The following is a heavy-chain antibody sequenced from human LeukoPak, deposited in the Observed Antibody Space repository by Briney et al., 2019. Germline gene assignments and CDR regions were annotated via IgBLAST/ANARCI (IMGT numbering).Heavy chain of an antibody. CDR1: GGTFSSYA. D-gene: IGHD2-21*02. J-gene: IGHJ1*01. CDR2: IIPIFGTA. CDR3: ARHVVVTAIRSHEGYFQH. V-gene: IGHV1-69*05. Sequence: SVKVSCKASGGTFSSYAISWVRQAPGQGLEWMGGIIPIFGTANYAQKFQGRVTISTDESTSTAYMELSSLRSEDTAVYYCARHVVVTAIRSHEGYFQHWGQGTLVTVSS.